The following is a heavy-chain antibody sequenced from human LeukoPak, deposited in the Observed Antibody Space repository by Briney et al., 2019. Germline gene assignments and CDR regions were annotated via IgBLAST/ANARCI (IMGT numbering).Heavy chain of an antibody. D-gene: IGHD3-9*01. Sequence: GGSLRLSCAASGFTFSSYGMHWVRQAPGKGLEWVAFIRYDGSNKYYADSVKGRFTISRDNSKNTLYLQMNSLRAEDTAVYYCARTLSGYSVFDYWGQGTLVTVSS. CDR3: ARTLSGYSVFDY. CDR2: IRYDGSNK. V-gene: IGHV3-30*02. CDR1: GFTFSSYG. J-gene: IGHJ4*02.